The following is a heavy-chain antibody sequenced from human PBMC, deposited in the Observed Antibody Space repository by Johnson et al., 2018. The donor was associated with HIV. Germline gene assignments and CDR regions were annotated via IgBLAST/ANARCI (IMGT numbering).Heavy chain of an antibody. Sequence: QVQLVESGGGVVQPGRSLRLSCAASGFIFSNYGMHWVRQAPGKGLEWVAIISYDGTNKYYADSMKGRFTISRDNSKSTLYLEMNSLRAGDTAVYYCASGAAVAGNAFDIWGQGTMVTVSS. D-gene: IGHD6-19*01. CDR1: GFIFSNYG. CDR3: ASGAAVAGNAFDI. V-gene: IGHV3-30*03. CDR2: ISYDGTNK. J-gene: IGHJ3*02.